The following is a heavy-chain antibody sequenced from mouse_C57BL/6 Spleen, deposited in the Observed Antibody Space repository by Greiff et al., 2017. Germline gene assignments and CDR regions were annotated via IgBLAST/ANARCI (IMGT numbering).Heavy chain of an antibody. CDR3: ARTEIKYYYAMDY. V-gene: IGHV1-26*01. CDR2: INPNNGGT. Sequence: EVQLQQSGPELVKPGASVKISCKASGYTFTDYYMNWVKQSHGKSLEWIGDINPNNGGTSYNQKFKGKATLTVDKSSSTAYMELRSLTSEDSAVYYCARTEIKYYYAMDYWGQGTSVTVSS. CDR1: GYTFTDYY. J-gene: IGHJ4*01.